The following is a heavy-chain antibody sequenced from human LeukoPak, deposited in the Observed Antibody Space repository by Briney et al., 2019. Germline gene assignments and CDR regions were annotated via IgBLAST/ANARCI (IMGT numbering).Heavy chain of an antibody. CDR1: GYSISSGYY. Sequence: SETLSLTCTVSGYSISSGYYWGWIRQPPGKGLEWIGSIYHSGSTYYNPSLKSRVTISVDTSKNQFSLKLSSVTAADTAVYYRARDPRQYYYYMDVWGKGTTVTVSS. J-gene: IGHJ6*03. CDR2: IYHSGST. CDR3: ARDPRQYYYYMDV. V-gene: IGHV4-38-2*02.